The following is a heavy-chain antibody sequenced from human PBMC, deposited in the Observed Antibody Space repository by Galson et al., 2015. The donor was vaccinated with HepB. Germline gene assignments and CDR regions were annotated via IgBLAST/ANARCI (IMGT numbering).Heavy chain of an antibody. CDR1: AFTLGGTA. CDR3: TRDSYGSGTTSDAFDI. D-gene: IGHD3-10*01. J-gene: IGHJ3*02. Sequence: SLRLSCATSAFTLGGTAMSWVRQAPGKGPEWVGFIANNAYGGTTQVAASVKGRFTISRDDSKNIAYLQMNSLKTEDTAVYYCTRDSYGSGTTSDAFDIWGLGTMVTVSS. V-gene: IGHV3-49*04. CDR2: IANNAYGGTT.